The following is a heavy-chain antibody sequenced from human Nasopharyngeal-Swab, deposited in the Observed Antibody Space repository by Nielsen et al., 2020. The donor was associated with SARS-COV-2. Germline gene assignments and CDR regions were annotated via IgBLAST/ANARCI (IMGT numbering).Heavy chain of an antibody. CDR3: ARRGYSYAPRD. D-gene: IGHD5-18*01. Sequence: SETLSLTCTVSGGSVSSGSYYWSWIRQPPGKGLEWIGYIYYSGSTNYNPSLKSRVTISVDTSKNQFSLKLSSVTAADTAVYYCARRGYSYAPRDWGQGTLVTVSS. CDR1: GGSVSSGSYY. J-gene: IGHJ4*02. CDR2: IYYSGST. V-gene: IGHV4-61*01.